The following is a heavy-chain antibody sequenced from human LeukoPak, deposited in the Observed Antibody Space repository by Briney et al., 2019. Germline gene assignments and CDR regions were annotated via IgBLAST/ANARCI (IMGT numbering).Heavy chain of an antibody. CDR1: GYTFTDYY. V-gene: IGHV1-69-2*01. Sequence: GASVKVSCKASGYTFTDYYMHWVQQAPGKGLEWMGRVDPEDGETIYAEKFQGRVTITADTSTDTAYMELSSLRSEDTAVYYCARGWGRIAAAGTIDYWGQGTLVTVSS. CDR3: ARGWGRIAAAGTIDY. J-gene: IGHJ4*02. CDR2: VDPEDGET. D-gene: IGHD6-13*01.